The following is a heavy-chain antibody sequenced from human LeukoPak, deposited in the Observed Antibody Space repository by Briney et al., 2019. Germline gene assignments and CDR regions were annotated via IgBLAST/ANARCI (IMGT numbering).Heavy chain of an antibody. J-gene: IGHJ5*02. Sequence: GGSLRLSCAASGFTFSSYAMHWVRQAPGKGLEWVAVISYDGSNKYYADSVKGRFTISRDNPKNTLYLQMNSLRAEDTAVYYCAKDHEGSSSREYNWFDPWGQGTLVTVSS. CDR2: ISYDGSNK. V-gene: IGHV3-30*04. D-gene: IGHD6-6*01. CDR3: AKDHEGSSSREYNWFDP. CDR1: GFTFSSYA.